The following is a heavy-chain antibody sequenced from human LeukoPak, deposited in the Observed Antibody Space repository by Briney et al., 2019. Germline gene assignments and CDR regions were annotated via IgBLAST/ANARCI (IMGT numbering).Heavy chain of an antibody. D-gene: IGHD6-19*01. Sequence: ASVKVSCKASGYTFTSYDINWVRQATGQGLEWMGWMNPNSGNTGYAQKFQGRVTTTRNTSIGTAYMELSSLRSEDTAVYYCARGRKGSGWYGGAVYWGQGTLVTVSS. V-gene: IGHV1-8*01. J-gene: IGHJ4*02. CDR3: ARGRKGSGWYGGAVY. CDR2: MNPNSGNT. CDR1: GYTFTSYD.